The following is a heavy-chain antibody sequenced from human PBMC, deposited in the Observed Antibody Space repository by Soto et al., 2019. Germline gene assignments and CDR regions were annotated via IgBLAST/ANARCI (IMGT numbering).Heavy chain of an antibody. CDR2: IKSKTDGATT. CDR3: TTIIPKGKWELAP. Sequence: GWSLRLSCAASGFSFTNAWMSLVRQAPGKGLEWIGRIKSKTDGATTDYAGPVKGRFTISRDDSKKTLFVQMNGLKTEDTAVYYCTTIIPKGKWELAPWGQGTMVTVSS. J-gene: IGHJ5*02. D-gene: IGHD1-26*01. V-gene: IGHV3-15*05. CDR1: GFSFTNAW.